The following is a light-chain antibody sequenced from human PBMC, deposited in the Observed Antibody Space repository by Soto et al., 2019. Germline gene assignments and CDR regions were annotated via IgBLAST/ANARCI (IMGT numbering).Light chain of an antibody. CDR2: RNN. CDR1: SSNIGSNS. CDR3: AAWDGRLSGVV. V-gene: IGLV1-47*01. J-gene: IGLJ2*01. Sequence: QSVLTQPPSASGTPGQRVTISCSGSSSNIGSNSVYWYQQLPGTAPKLLIYRNNQRPSGGPDRSSGSKSGTSASLAISGLRSEDEADYYCAAWDGRLSGVVFGGGTKLTVL.